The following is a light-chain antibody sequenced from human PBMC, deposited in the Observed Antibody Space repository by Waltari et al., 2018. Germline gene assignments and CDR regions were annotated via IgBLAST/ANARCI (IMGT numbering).Light chain of an antibody. V-gene: IGLV2-14*01. CDR1: NSDVGGYNY. CDR2: EVS. CDR3: SSYTSSSTWV. Sequence: QSALTQPASVSGSPGQSITISCTGTNSDVGGYNYFSWYQQHPGKAPKLMIYEVSTRPSGVSNRFSGSKSGNTASLTISGLQAEDEADYYCSSYTSSSTWVFGGGTKLTVL. J-gene: IGLJ3*02.